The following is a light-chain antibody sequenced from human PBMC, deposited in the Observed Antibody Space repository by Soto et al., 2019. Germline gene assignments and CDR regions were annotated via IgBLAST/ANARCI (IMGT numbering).Light chain of an antibody. CDR1: SSDVGGYNY. Sequence: QSALTQPASVSGSPGQSITISCTGTSSDVGGYNYVCWYQQHPGKAPKLVIYEVDYRPSGVSNRFSGSKSGNTASLTISGLQAEDEADYYCSSYTSSTTVIFGGGTQLTVL. CDR3: SSYTSSTTVI. J-gene: IGLJ2*01. CDR2: EVD. V-gene: IGLV2-14*01.